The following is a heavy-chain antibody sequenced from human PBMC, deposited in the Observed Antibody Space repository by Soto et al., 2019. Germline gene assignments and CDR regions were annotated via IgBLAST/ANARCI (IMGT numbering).Heavy chain of an antibody. CDR1: GYTFTSYY. CDR3: ATPRTTVTPLDY. J-gene: IGHJ4*02. D-gene: IGHD4-17*01. Sequence: QVQLVQSGAEVKKPGASVKVSCKASGYTFTSYYMHWVRQAPGQGLEWMGIINPSGGSTSYAQKFQGRVTMTRDTSTSTVYMELSSLRSEDTAVYYCATPRTTVTPLDYWGQGTLVTVSS. CDR2: INPSGGST. V-gene: IGHV1-46*03.